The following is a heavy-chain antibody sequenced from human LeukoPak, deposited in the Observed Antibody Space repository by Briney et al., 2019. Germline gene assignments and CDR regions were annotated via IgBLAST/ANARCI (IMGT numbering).Heavy chain of an antibody. D-gene: IGHD3-22*01. CDR1: GGSFSGYY. CDR3: ARGRRYYYDSSGYLYYFDY. V-gene: IGHV4-34*01. CDR2: INHSGST. J-gene: IGHJ4*02. Sequence: SETLPLTCAVYGGSFSGYYWSWIRQPPGKGLEWIGEINHSGSTNYNPSLKSRVTISVDTSKNQFSLKLSSVTAADTAVYYCARGRRYYYDSSGYLYYFDYWGQGTLVTVSS.